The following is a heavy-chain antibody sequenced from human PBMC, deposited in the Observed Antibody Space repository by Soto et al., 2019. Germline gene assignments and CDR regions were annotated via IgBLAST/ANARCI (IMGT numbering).Heavy chain of an antibody. Sequence: SVKVSCKASIDTFSNYAFNLVRQAPGQGREWMGWIIPIFDSRNYAEKFQGRVTITADESTSTAYMELRSLRFEDTAVYYCARGETYLGVWGQGTTVTVSS. CDR1: IDTFSNYA. V-gene: IGHV1-69*13. CDR3: ARGETYLGV. CDR2: IIPIFDSR. J-gene: IGHJ6*02. D-gene: IGHD3-16*01.